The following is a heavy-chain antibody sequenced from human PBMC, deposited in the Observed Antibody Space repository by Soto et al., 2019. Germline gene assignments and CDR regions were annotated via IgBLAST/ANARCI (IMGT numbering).Heavy chain of an antibody. CDR3: ARRDSSGWSGVFDI. CDR1: GNSFTTYW. CDR2: IDPGDSYT. Sequence: GESLRISCKVSGNSFTTYWIIWVRQMPGKGLEWMGNIDPGDSYTNYSPSFQGHVSISADESISTAYLQWSSLKASDTAMYYCARRDSSGWSGVFDIWGQGTMVTVSS. V-gene: IGHV5-10-1*01. J-gene: IGHJ3*02. D-gene: IGHD6-19*01.